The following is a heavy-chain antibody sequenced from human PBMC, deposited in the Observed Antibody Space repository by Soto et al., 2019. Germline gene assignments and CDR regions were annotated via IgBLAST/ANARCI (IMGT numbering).Heavy chain of an antibody. J-gene: IGHJ6*02. CDR3: ARFRVSLWFGELQIYYYGMDV. D-gene: IGHD3-10*01. Sequence: SETLSLTCTGSGGSVSSGSYYWSWIRQPPGKGLEWIGYIYYSGSTNYNPSLKSRVTISVDTSKNQFSLKLSSVTAADTAVYYCARFRVSLWFGELQIYYYGMDVWGQGTTVTVSS. CDR1: GGSVSSGSYY. CDR2: IYYSGST. V-gene: IGHV4-61*01.